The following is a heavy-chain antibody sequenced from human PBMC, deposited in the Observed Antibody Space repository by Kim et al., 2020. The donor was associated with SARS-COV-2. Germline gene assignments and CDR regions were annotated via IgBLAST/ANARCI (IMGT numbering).Heavy chain of an antibody. V-gene: IGHV3-48*03. J-gene: IGHJ4*02. CDR2: SSGNDI. CDR3: ARRIDY. Sequence: SSGNDINYADSVKGRFTISRDNARNSLFLQMNSLRADDTAVYYCARRIDYWGRGTLVTVSS.